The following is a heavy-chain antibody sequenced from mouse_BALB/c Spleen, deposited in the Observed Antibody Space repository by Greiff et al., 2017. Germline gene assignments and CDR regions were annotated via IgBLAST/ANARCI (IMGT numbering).Heavy chain of an antibody. V-gene: IGHV5-6-3*01. CDR3: ARVTSYYPFAD. D-gene: IGHD1-1*01. J-gene: IGHJ3*01. CDR2: INSNGGST. CDR1: GFTFSSYG. Sequence: EVQGVESGGGLVQPGGSLKLSCAASGFTFSSYGMSWVRQTPDKRLELVATINSNGGSTYYPDSVKGRFTISRDNAKNTLYLQMSSLKSEDTAMYYCARVTSYYPFADWGQGTLVTVSA.